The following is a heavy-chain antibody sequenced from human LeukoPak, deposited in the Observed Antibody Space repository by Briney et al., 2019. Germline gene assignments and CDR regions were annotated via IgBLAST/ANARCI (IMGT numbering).Heavy chain of an antibody. V-gene: IGHV3-48*02. CDR1: GLTFSTYI. CDR3: ARGDGNDY. D-gene: IGHD1-26*01. Sequence: GGSLRLSCAASGLTFSTYIMNWVRQAPGKGLEWVSYISSTSNTIYYADSVKGRFTISRDNAKNSLYLQMNSLRDEDTAVYYCARGDGNDYWGQGTLVTVSS. J-gene: IGHJ4*02. CDR2: ISSTSNTI.